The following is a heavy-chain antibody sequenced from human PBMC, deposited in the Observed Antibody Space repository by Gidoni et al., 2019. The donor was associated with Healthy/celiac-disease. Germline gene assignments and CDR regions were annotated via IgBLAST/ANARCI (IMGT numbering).Heavy chain of an antibody. D-gene: IGHD6-13*01. CDR3: AKKASIAAAGADFDY. J-gene: IGHJ4*02. CDR2: IRYDGSNK. V-gene: IGHV3-30*02. CDR1: GFTFSSYG. Sequence: QVQLVESGGGVVQPGGSLRLSCAASGFTFSSYGMHWVRQAPGKGLEWVAFIRYDGSNKYYADSVKGRFTISRDNSKNTLYLQMNSLRAEDTAVYYCAKKASIAAAGADFDYWGQGTLVTVSS.